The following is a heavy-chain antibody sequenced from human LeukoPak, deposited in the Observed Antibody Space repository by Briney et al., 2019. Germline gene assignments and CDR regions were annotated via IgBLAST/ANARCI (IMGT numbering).Heavy chain of an antibody. CDR2: IYYSGST. D-gene: IGHD3-16*01. CDR3: ARHANAFTFDF. CDR1: GGSISGSSYY. J-gene: IGHJ3*01. Sequence: SETLSLTCTVSGGSISGSSYYWGWIRQPPGKGLEWIGSIYYSGSTYYNPSLKTRVTISVDTSKNLFSLRLSSVTAADTAVYYCARHANAFTFDFWGPGIMVTVSS. V-gene: IGHV4-39*01.